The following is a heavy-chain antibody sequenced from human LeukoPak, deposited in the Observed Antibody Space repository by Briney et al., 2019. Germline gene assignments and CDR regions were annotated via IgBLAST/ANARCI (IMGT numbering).Heavy chain of an antibody. CDR2: NGLNSVNT. V-gene: IGHV3-23*01. CDR1: GFTLSLHA. J-gene: IGHJ4*02. D-gene: IGHD5-24*01. Sequence: GGSLRLSCAASGFTLSLHAMSWVRQAPGKGLECVSTNGLNSVNTLCAESVQGRFSISRDNSKNTLDLQMDNLRVDDTAVYYCAKGDDIGKHPTRAYYFDTWGQGTLVTVSS. CDR3: AKGDDIGKHPTRAYYFDT.